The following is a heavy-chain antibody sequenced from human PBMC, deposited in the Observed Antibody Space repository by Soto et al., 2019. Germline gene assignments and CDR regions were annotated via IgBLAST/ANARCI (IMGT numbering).Heavy chain of an antibody. D-gene: IGHD3-3*01. J-gene: IGHJ6*02. CDR3: ARERRFSLYFNGMDV. CDR1: GGTFSSYT. V-gene: IGHV1-69*04. Sequence: SVKVSCKASGGTFSSYTISWVRQAPGQGLEWMGRIIPILGIANYAQKFQGRVTITADKSTSTAYMELSSLRSEDTAVYYCARERRFSLYFNGMDVWGQGTTVTVSS. CDR2: IIPILGIA.